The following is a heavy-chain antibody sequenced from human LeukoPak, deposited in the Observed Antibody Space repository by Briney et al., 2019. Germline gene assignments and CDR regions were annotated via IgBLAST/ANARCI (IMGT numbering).Heavy chain of an antibody. CDR3: AKDRPNYYGTDGHYYRRDGDS. D-gene: IGHD3-10*01. CDR1: GFTFSSYA. V-gene: IGHV3-23*01. CDR2: ITSAGGTT. Sequence: SGGSLRLSCAASGFTFSSYAMSWVRQAPGKGLEWVSSITSAGGTTWYAGSVKGRFTISRDNSKNTVYLQMNSLRVEDTAVYYCAKDRPNYYGTDGHYYRRDGDSWGQGTLVTVSS. J-gene: IGHJ5*01.